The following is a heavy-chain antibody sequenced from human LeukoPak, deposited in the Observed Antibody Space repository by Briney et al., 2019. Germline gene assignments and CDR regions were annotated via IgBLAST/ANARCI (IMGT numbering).Heavy chain of an antibody. Sequence: PGGSLRLSCAASGFTFSTYAMNWVRQASGKGLEWVSTISGSGGSTYYADSVKGRFTISRDSSKNTLYPQMNSLRAEDTAVYYCAAGRSGYDQFDYWGQGTLDTVSS. CDR2: ISGSGGST. D-gene: IGHD5-12*01. CDR3: AAGRSGYDQFDY. CDR1: GFTFSTYA. J-gene: IGHJ4*02. V-gene: IGHV3-23*01.